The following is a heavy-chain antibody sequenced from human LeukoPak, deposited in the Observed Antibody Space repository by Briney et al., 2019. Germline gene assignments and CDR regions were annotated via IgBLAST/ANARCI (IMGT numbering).Heavy chain of an antibody. CDR2: IYYSGST. Sequence: SETLSLTCTVSGGSISSSSYYWGWIRQPPGKGLEWIGSIYYSGSTYYNPSLKSRVTISVDTSKNQFSLKLSSVTAADTAVYYCARHTWHYYYYMDVWGKGTTVTISS. D-gene: IGHD3-16*01. CDR1: GGSISSSSYY. J-gene: IGHJ6*03. V-gene: IGHV4-39*01. CDR3: ARHTWHYYYYMDV.